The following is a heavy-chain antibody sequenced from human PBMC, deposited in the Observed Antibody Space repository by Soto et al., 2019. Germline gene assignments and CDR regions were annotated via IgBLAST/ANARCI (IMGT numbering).Heavy chain of an antibody. V-gene: IGHV1-69*12. CDR1: GGTFSSYA. D-gene: IGHD3-10*01. Sequence: QVQLVQSGAEVKKPGSSVKVSCKASGGTFSSYAISWVRQAPGQGLEWMGGIIPIFGTANYAQKFQGRVTITADEATSTAYMELSSLSSEATAVYYCASGLGYYYGSGSSYWGQETLVTVSS. J-gene: IGHJ4*02. CDR2: IIPIFGTA. CDR3: ASGLGYYYGSGSSY.